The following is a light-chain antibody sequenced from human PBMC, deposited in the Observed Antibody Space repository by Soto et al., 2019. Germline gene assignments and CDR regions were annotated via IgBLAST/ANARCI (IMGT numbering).Light chain of an antibody. CDR1: QSVRNN. CDR2: DAS. Sequence: ETVMTQSPATLSVSPGERVTLSCRASQSVRNNLAWYQQKPGQAPRLLIYDASTRATGIPARFSGSGSGTEFTLTISSLQSEDFAVYYCQQYKNWPSITFGQGTRLEIK. V-gene: IGKV3-15*01. CDR3: QQYKNWPSIT. J-gene: IGKJ5*01.